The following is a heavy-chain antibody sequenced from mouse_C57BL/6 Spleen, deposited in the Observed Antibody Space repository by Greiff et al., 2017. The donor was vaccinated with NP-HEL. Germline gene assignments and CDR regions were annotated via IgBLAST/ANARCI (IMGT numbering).Heavy chain of an antibody. CDR2: INPSTGGT. CDR1: GYSFTGYY. Sequence: EVQLQQSGPELVKPGASVKISCKASGYSFTGYYMNWVKQSPEKSLEWIGEINPSTGGTTYNQKFKAKATLTVDKSPSTAYMQLKSLTSEDSAVYYCARSPYYYGFDYWGQGTTLTVSS. J-gene: IGHJ2*01. CDR3: ARSPYYYGFDY. D-gene: IGHD1-1*01. V-gene: IGHV1-42*01.